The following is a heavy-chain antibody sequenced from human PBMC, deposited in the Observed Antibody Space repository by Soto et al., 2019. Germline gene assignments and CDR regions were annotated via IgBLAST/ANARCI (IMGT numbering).Heavy chain of an antibody. D-gene: IGHD7-27*01. V-gene: IGHV4-59*01. CDR2: IYYSGST. Sequence: SETLSLTCTVSGGYISNYYWTWMRQPPGKGLEWIGYIYYSGSTKYDPSLKSRVTISIDTSKNHFSLNLDSVTAADTAVYYCARITASPNSGYFDYWGQGTLVTVSS. CDR1: GGYISNYY. J-gene: IGHJ4*02. CDR3: ARITASPNSGYFDY.